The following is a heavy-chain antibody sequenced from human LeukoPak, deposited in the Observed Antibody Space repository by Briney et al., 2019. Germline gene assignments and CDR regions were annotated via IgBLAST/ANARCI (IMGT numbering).Heavy chain of an antibody. CDR2: ISGSGGST. D-gene: IGHD5-18*01. CDR3: AKELLGYSYGYGVYNWFDP. Sequence: PGGSLRLSCAASGFTFSSYAMCWVRQAPGKGLEWVSAISGSGGSTYYADSVKGRFTISRDNSKNTLYLQMNSLRAEDTAVYYCAKELLGYSYGYGVYNWFDPWGQGTLVTVSS. V-gene: IGHV3-23*01. J-gene: IGHJ5*02. CDR1: GFTFSSYA.